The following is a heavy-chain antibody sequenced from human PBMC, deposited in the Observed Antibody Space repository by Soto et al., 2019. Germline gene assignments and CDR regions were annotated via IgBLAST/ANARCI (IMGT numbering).Heavy chain of an antibody. CDR1: GYSISSGYY. V-gene: IGHV4-38-2*01. CDR3: AGSILRFLEWSSDAFDI. CDR2: IYHSGST. J-gene: IGHJ3*02. D-gene: IGHD3-3*01. Sequence: PSETLSLTCAVSGYSISSGYYWGWIRQPPGKGLEWIGSIYHSGSTYYNPSPKSRVTISVDTSKNQFSLKLSSVTAADTAVYYCAGSILRFLEWSSDAFDIWGQGTMVTGSS.